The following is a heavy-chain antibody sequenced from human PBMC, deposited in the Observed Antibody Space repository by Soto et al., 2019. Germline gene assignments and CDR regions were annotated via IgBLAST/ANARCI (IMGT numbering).Heavy chain of an antibody. D-gene: IGHD3-22*01. J-gene: IGHJ6*02. CDR3: AREYYYDSSGPYYYYYGMDV. V-gene: IGHV1-2*02. CDR1: GYTFTGYY. CDR2: ISPNSGGT. Sequence: QVQLVQSGAEVKKPGASVKVSCRASGYTFTGYYMHWVRPATGQGLEWMGWISPNSGGTHYAQKFQGRVTMTRDTSISTAYMELSRLRSDDTAVYYCAREYYYDSSGPYYYYYGMDVWGQGTTVTVSS.